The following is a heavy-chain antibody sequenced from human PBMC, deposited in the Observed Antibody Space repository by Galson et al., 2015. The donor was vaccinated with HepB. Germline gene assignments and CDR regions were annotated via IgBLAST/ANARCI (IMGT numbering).Heavy chain of an antibody. CDR1: GFTFSSYA. D-gene: IGHD4-17*01. CDR2: ISGSGGPT. CDR3: ARYLGDYRAFDI. Sequence: LRLSCAASGFTFSSYAMTWARQAPGKGLEWLSGISGSGGPTYYADSVKGRFTISRDNSKNTLYLQMSSLRPEDTAVYFCARYLGDYRAFDIWGQGTMVTVSS. J-gene: IGHJ3*02. V-gene: IGHV3-23*01.